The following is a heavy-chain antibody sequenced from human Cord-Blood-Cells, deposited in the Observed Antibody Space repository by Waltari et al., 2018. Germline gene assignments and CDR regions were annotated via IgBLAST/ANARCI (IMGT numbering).Heavy chain of an antibody. D-gene: IGHD3-10*01. CDR3: ARGSGRGLGIIL. V-gene: IGHV4-34*01. Sequence: QVQLQQWGAGLLKPSETLSLTCAVYGGSFSGYYWSWIRQPPGKGLEWIGEINHSGSTNYHPSLKRRVTISVDTSKNQFSLKLSAVTAADTAVYYCARGSGRGLGIILWGQGTLVTVSS. CDR1: GGSFSGYY. J-gene: IGHJ4*02. CDR2: INHSGST.